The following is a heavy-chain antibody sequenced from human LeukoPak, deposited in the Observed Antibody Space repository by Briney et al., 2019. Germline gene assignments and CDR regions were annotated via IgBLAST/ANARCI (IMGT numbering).Heavy chain of an antibody. D-gene: IGHD3-3*01. CDR2: ISYDGSNK. J-gene: IGHJ4*02. V-gene: IGHV3-30*03. CDR3: XXXXXPLITIFGVVMDY. Sequence: GRSLRLSCAASGFTFSSYGMHWVRQAPGKGLEWVAVISYDGSNKYYADSVKGRFTISRDNSKNTLYLQMNSLRAEDTAVYYCXXXXXPLITIFGVVMDYWGQGTLVTVSS. CDR1: GFTFSSYG.